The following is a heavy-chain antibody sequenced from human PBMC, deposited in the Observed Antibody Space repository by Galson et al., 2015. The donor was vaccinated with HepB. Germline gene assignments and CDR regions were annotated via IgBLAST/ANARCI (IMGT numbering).Heavy chain of an antibody. CDR1: GFTLSGSA. V-gene: IGHV3-73*01. J-gene: IGHJ4*02. Sequence: SLRLSCAASGFTLSGSAIHWVRQASGRGLEWIGRIGSNANSYATAYVASGRGRFTITRDDSKNTAFLQLNSLKTDDTDVYYCTRIGDLSGYSSLWGQGTLVTVSS. CDR2: IGSNANSYAT. CDR3: TRIGDLSGYSSL. D-gene: IGHD6-13*01.